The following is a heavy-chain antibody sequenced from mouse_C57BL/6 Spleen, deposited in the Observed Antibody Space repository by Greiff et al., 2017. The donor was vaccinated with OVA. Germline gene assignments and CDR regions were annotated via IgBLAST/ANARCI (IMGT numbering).Heavy chain of an antibody. V-gene: IGHV5-6*01. D-gene: IGHD1-1*01. CDR1: GFTFSSYG. CDR3: ASHLITTVVADGAMDY. CDR2: ISSGGSYT. Sequence: EVHLVESGGDLVKPGGSLKLSCAASGFTFSSYGMSWVRQTPDKRLEWVATISSGGSYTYYPDSVKGRFTISRDNAKNTLYLQMSSLKSEDTAMYYCASHLITTVVADGAMDYWGQGTSVTVSS. J-gene: IGHJ4*01.